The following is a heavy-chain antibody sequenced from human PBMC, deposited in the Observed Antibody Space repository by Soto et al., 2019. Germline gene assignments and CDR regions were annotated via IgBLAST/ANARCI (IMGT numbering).Heavy chain of an antibody. J-gene: IGHJ6*02. CDR1: GGSISSGDYY. Sequence: QVQLQESGPGLVKPSQTLSLTCTVSGGSISSGDYYWSWIRQPPGKGLEWIGYIYYSGSTYYNPSRKSRVTISVDTSKNQFSLKLSSVTAADTAVYYCARDKGATNYYYGMDVWGQGTTVTVSS. CDR3: ARDKGATNYYYGMDV. CDR2: IYYSGST. V-gene: IGHV4-30-4*01. D-gene: IGHD1-26*01.